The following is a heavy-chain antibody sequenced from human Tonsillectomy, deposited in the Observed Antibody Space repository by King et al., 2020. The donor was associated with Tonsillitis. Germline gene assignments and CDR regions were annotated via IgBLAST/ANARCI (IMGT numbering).Heavy chain of an antibody. D-gene: IGHD3-22*01. CDR2: MNPNSGNT. J-gene: IGHJ6*02. Sequence: VQLVESGAEVKKPGASVKVSCKASGYTFTSYDINWVRQATGQGLEWMGWMNPNSGNTSNAQMFQGRVTMTRNTSISTAYMELSSLRSEDTAVYYCARALGYYDSSGYYPYYYYGLDVWGQGTPVTVS. CDR3: ARALGYYDSSGYYPYYYYGLDV. CDR1: GYTFTSYD. V-gene: IGHV1-8*01.